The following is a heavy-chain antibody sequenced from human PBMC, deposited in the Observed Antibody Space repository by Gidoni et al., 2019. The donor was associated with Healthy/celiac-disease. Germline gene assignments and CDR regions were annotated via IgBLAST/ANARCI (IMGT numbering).Heavy chain of an antibody. D-gene: IGHD4-17*01. Sequence: EVQLLESGGGLLQPGGSLRLSCAASGFTFSSSAMSWVRQAPGKGLEWVSAISGSGGSTYYADSVKGRFTISRDNSKNTLYLQMNSLRAEDTAVYYCAKVRTTVLYYFDYWGQGTLVTVSS. CDR3: AKVRTTVLYYFDY. CDR1: GFTFSSSA. CDR2: ISGSGGST. J-gene: IGHJ4*02. V-gene: IGHV3-23*01.